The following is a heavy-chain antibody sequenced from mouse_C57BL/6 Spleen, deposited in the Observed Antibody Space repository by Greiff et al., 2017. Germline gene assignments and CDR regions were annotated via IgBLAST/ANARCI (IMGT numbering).Heavy chain of an antibody. Sequence: EVQRVESGGGLVQPGGSLKLSCAASGFTFSDYGMAWVRQAPRKGPEWVAFISNLAYSIYYADTVTGRFTISRENAKNTLYLEMSSLRSEDTAMYYCARRLLPHWYFDVWGTGTTVTVSS. V-gene: IGHV5-15*01. J-gene: IGHJ1*03. D-gene: IGHD1-1*01. CDR2: ISNLAYSI. CDR3: ARRLLPHWYFDV. CDR1: GFTFSDYG.